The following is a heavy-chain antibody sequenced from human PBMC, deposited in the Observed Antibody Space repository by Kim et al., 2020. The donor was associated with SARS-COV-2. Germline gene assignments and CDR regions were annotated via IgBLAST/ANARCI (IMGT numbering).Heavy chain of an antibody. D-gene: IGHD3-22*01. CDR3: AKDGGSGYSPPDY. CDR1: RFTFSSYG. CDR2: ISYDGSNK. J-gene: IGHJ4*02. V-gene: IGHV3-30*18. Sequence: GGSLRLSCAASRFTFSSYGMHWVRQAPGKGLEWVAVISYDGSNKYYADSVKGRFTISRDNSKNTLYLQMNSLRAEDTAVYYCAKDGGSGYSPPDYWGQGTLVTVSS.